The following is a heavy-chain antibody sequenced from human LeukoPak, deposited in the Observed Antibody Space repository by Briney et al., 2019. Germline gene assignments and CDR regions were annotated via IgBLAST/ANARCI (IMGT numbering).Heavy chain of an antibody. CDR3: ARFYYGDFNFDY. Sequence: SETLSLTCTVSGGSISTYCWSWIRQPAGKGLEWIGHICTSGSTNYNPSLKSRVTISVNTSNNQFSLRLSSVTAADTAVYFCARFYYGDFNFDYWGQGTLVTVSS. CDR2: ICTSGST. CDR1: GGSISTYC. J-gene: IGHJ4*02. V-gene: IGHV4-4*07. D-gene: IGHD4-17*01.